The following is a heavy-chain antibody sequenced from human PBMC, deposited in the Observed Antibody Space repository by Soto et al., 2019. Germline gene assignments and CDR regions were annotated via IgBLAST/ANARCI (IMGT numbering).Heavy chain of an antibody. Sequence: SETLSLTSTVSGGSIGSYYWSWIRQPPGKGLEWIGYIYYSGSTNYNPSLKSRVTISVDTSKNQFSLKLSSVTAADTAVYYCARDVYRGWFDYWGQGTLVTVSS. CDR3: ARDVYRGWFDY. CDR1: GGSIGSYY. D-gene: IGHD6-19*01. J-gene: IGHJ4*02. V-gene: IGHV4-59*01. CDR2: IYYSGST.